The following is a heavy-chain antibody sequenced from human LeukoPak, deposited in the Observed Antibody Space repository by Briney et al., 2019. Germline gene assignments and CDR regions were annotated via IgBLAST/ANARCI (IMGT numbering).Heavy chain of an antibody. CDR1: GYSFTSYW. V-gene: IGHV5-51*01. CDR3: ARRGYCSGGSSHSHSFDI. D-gene: IGHD2-15*01. Sequence: GESLKISCKASGYSFTSYWIGWVRQMPGKGLEWMGIIYPGDSDTRYSPSFQGQVTISADKSISTAYLQWSSLKASDTAMYYCARRGYCSGGSSHSHSFDIWGQGTMVTVSS. J-gene: IGHJ3*02. CDR2: IYPGDSDT.